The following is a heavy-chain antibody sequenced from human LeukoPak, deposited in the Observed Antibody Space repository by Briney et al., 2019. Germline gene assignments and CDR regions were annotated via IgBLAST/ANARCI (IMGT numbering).Heavy chain of an antibody. J-gene: IGHJ4*02. CDR2: ISWNSGSI. CDR1: GFTFDDYA. V-gene: IGHV3-9*01. CDR3: AKGRNWAPFFGY. D-gene: IGHD7-27*01. Sequence: GGSLRLSCAASGFTFDDYAMHWVRQAPGKGLEWVSGISWNSGSIGYADSVKGRFTISRDNAKNSLYLQMNSLRAEDTAVYYCAKGRNWAPFFGYWGQGTLVTVSS.